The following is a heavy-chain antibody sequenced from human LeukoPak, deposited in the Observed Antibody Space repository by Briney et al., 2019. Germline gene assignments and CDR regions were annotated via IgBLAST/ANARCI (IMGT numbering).Heavy chain of an antibody. CDR2: IRQDGSEK. D-gene: IGHD6-19*01. J-gene: IGHJ6*03. V-gene: IGHV3-7*01. CDR3: ARDLPSGWFYYYYYMDV. CDR1: GFTFSSYW. Sequence: GGSLRLSCAASGFTFSSYWMSWVRQAPGKGLEWVANIRQDGSEKYYVDSVKGRFTISRDNAENSLYLQMNSLRAEDTAVYYCARDLPSGWFYYYYYMDVWGKGTTVTVSS.